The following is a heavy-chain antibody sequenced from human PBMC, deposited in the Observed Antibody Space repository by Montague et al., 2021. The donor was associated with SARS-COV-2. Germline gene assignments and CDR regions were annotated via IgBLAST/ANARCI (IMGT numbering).Heavy chain of an antibody. J-gene: IGHJ5*02. CDR1: GVSVSSNNYY. CDR2: IYCNGNT. CDR3: AREVVGVKTNWLGT. D-gene: IGHD3-16*01. Sequence: SETLSLTCSVSGVSVSSNNYYWTWIRPPPGKGLEWIVYIYCNGNTIPNPSLQGRVTTSIDTSKNHFSLRLTSVTPADTAVYYCAREVVGVKTNWLGTWGQGTLVTVSS. V-gene: IGHV4-61*03.